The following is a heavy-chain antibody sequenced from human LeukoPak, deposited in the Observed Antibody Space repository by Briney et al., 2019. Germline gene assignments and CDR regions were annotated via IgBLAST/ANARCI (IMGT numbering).Heavy chain of an antibody. Sequence: PGGSLRLSCAASGFTFSSYAMSWVRQAPGKGLEWVSAISGSGGSTYYADSVKGRFTISRDNSKNTLYLQMNSLRAEDTAVYYCATEVNVAYYNVPGNDYRGIDPWGPGTLVTVSS. V-gene: IGHV3-23*01. CDR2: ISGSGGST. CDR3: ATEVNVAYYNVPGNDYRGIDP. CDR1: GFTFSSYA. J-gene: IGHJ5*02. D-gene: IGHD3-10*02.